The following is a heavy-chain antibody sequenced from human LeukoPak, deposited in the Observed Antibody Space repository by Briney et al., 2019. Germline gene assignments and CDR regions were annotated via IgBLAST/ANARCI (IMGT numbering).Heavy chain of an antibody. CDR3: AELGITVIGGV. Sequence: GGSLRLSCAASGFPFSSYAMSWVRQAPGKGLEWVSAISGSDGRTYYADSVKGRFTVSRDNSKNTLYLQMNSLRAEDTAVYYCAELGITVIGGVWGKGTTVTISS. J-gene: IGHJ6*04. D-gene: IGHD3-10*02. V-gene: IGHV3-23*01. CDR1: GFPFSSYA. CDR2: ISGSDGRT.